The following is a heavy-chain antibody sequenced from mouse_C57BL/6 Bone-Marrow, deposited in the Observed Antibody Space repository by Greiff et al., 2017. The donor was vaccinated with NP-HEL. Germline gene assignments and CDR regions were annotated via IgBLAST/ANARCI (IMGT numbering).Heavy chain of an antibody. CDR1: GYTFTSYC. CDR2: IYPGSGST. CDR3: AGLITTVVATDYFDC. Sequence: QVQLQQPGAELVKPGASVKMSCKASGYTFTSYCITWVKQRPGQGLEWIGDIYPGSGSTNYNEKFKSKATLTVDTSSSTAYMQLSSLTSEDSAVYYCAGLITTVVATDYFDCWGKGTTLTVSS. J-gene: IGHJ2*01. D-gene: IGHD1-1*01. V-gene: IGHV1-55*01.